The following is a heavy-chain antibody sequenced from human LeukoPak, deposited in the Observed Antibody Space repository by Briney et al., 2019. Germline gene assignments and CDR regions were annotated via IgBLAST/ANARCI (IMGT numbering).Heavy chain of an antibody. V-gene: IGHV3-21*01. Sequence: PGGSLRLSCAAYGFTFSSYSMNWVRQAPGKGLEWVSSISSSSSYIYYADSAKGRFTISRDNAKNSLYLQMTSLRVEDTAVYYCASGRHDFLHWGQGTLVTVSS. D-gene: IGHD3/OR15-3a*01. CDR3: ASGRHDFLH. J-gene: IGHJ4*02. CDR1: GFTFSSYS. CDR2: ISSSSSYI.